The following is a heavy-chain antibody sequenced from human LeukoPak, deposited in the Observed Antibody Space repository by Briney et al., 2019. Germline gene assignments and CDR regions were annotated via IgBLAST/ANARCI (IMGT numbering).Heavy chain of an antibody. Sequence: GGSLRLSCAASGFIFRDYAMSWVRQAPGKGPEWVCAISDDGTNKPDAASVKGRFTVSRDNSRNLLYLQMNNLRAEDTAIYFCVKTTRPLGAFDYWGQGTLVTVSS. J-gene: IGHJ4*02. CDR3: VKTTRPLGAFDY. CDR2: ISDDGTNK. D-gene: IGHD7-27*01. V-gene: IGHV3-23*01. CDR1: GFIFRDYA.